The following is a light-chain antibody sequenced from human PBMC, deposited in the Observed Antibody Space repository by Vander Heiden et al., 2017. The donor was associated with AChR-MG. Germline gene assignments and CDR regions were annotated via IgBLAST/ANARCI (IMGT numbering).Light chain of an antibody. V-gene: IGKV1-9*01. CDR2: GAS. CDR3: QQIRSDPYT. CDR1: HDISRY. J-gene: IGKJ2*01. Sequence: IQLTPSPSSLSASVGDTATLTCRASHDISRYLTWYQHKLGKAPKLLMYGASTLQSGVPSRFSGSGSGTAYTLNISSLQPEDFGTYYCQQIRSDPYTFGQGTKLDIK.